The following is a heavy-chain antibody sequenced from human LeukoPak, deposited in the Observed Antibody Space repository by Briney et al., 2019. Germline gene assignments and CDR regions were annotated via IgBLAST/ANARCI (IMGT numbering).Heavy chain of an antibody. Sequence: SETLSLTCTVSGGSISSGGYYWSWIRQPPGRGLEWIAYIYHSGNPYYNPSLKSRVTISVDRSKNQFSLKLSSVTAADTAVYYCARVAMVRGIYFDYWGQGALVTVSS. D-gene: IGHD3-10*01. CDR3: ARVAMVRGIYFDY. CDR2: IYHSGNP. CDR1: GGSISSGGYY. V-gene: IGHV4-30-2*01. J-gene: IGHJ4*02.